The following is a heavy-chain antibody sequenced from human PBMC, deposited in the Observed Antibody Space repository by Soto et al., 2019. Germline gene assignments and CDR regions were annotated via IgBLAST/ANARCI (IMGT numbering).Heavy chain of an antibody. J-gene: IGHJ4*02. D-gene: IGHD3-3*02. Sequence: GESLKISCKGVGYKFGSAWIGWVRQMPGKGLEWMGIIKPGTSDIRYSPSCRGHVTISADEAVTTAYLQWSSLKASDTAMYYCARQLSHICDSWGQGTLVTVSS. CDR1: GYKFGSAW. CDR3: ARQLSHICDS. CDR2: IKPGTSDI. V-gene: IGHV5-51*01.